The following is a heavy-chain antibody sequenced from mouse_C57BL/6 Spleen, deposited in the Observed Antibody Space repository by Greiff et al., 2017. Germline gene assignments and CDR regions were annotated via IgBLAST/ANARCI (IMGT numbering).Heavy chain of an antibody. CDR3: ARGRSIYYGYDDYAMNY. CDR2: INPNNGGT. J-gene: IGHJ4*01. CDR1: GYTFTDYY. V-gene: IGHV1-26*01. Sequence: EVQLQQSGPELVKPGASVKISCKASGYTFTDYYMNWVKQSHGKSLEWIGDINPNNGGTSYNQKFKGKATLTVDKSSSTAYMELRSLTSEDSAVYYCARGRSIYYGYDDYAMNYWGQGTSVTVSS. D-gene: IGHD2-2*01.